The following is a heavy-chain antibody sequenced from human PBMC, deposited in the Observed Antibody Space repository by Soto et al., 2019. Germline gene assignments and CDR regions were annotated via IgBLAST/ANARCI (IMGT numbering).Heavy chain of an antibody. V-gene: IGHV3-30-3*01. D-gene: IGHD3-3*01. CDR1: GFTFSSYA. J-gene: IGHJ6*02. CDR3: ARDSKYYDFWSGYYTYYYGMDV. CDR2: ISYDGSNK. Sequence: PVGSLRLSCAASGFTFSSYAMHWVRQAPGKGLEWVAVISYDGSNKYYADSVKGRFTISRDNSKNTLYLQMNSLRAEDTAVYYCARDSKYYDFWSGYYTYYYGMDVWGQGTTVTVSS.